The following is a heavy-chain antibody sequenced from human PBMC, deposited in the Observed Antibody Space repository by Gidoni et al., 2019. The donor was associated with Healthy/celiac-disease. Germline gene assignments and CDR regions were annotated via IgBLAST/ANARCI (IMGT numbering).Heavy chain of an antibody. D-gene: IGHD3-10*01. CDR1: GGSFSGYY. V-gene: IGHV4-34*01. CDR2: INHSGST. J-gene: IGHJ4*02. CDR3: ARGVDYYGSGSPLFDY. Sequence: QVQLQPWAAGLLTPSETLSLTFAFYGGSFSGYYWSWIRQPPGKGLEWIGEINHSGSTNYTPSLKSRVTISVDTAKNQFSLKLSSVTAADTAVYYCARGVDYYGSGSPLFDYWGQGTLVTVSS.